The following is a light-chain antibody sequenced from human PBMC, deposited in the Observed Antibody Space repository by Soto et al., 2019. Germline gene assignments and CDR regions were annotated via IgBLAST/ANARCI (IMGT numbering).Light chain of an antibody. CDR1: QTIDNT. J-gene: IGKJ2*01. CDR3: QHHNYCPYN. V-gene: IGKV3-15*01. Sequence: EIVMTQSPATLSLSPGERATLSCRASQTIDNTLAWYQRKPGQAPRLLIYDASTRATGVPARFSGSGSGTDFTLTISSLQSEDFAVYYCQHHNYCPYNFGQGIKVDIK. CDR2: DAS.